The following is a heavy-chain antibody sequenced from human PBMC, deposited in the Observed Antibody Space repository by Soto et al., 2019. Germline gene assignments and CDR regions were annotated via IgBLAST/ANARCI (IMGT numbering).Heavy chain of an antibody. CDR3: ARWMASGSYYYYYGMAV. J-gene: IGHJ6*04. V-gene: IGHV3-7*01. CDR2: IKEDGSEK. D-gene: IGHD1-26*01. CDR1: GFTFSGFW. Sequence: PGGSLRLSCAASGFTFSGFWMNWVRQAPGKGLEWVAIIKEDGSEKYYADPVKGRFTISRDNAKNSLYLQMNSLRAEDRAVYYFARWMASGSYYYYYGMAVGGKGPTVTVSS.